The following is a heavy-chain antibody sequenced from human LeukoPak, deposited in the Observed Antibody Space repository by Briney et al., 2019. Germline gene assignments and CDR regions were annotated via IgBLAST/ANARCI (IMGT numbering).Heavy chain of an antibody. CDR2: INPNSGGT. Sequence: GASVKVSCKASGYTFTGYYMHWVRQAPGQGLEWMGWINPNSGGTNYAQKFQGWVTMTRDTSISTAYMELSRLRSDDTAVYYCARGGSSWYYYYYGMDVWGQGTTVTVSS. CDR3: ARGGSSWYYYYYGMDV. J-gene: IGHJ6*02. D-gene: IGHD6-13*01. V-gene: IGHV1-2*04. CDR1: GYTFTGYY.